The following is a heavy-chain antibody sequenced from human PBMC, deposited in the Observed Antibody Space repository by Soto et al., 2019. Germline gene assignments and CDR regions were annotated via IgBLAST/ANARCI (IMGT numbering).Heavy chain of an antibody. CDR3: ARLLRYYYGSGSYYNGPYYGMDV. J-gene: IGHJ6*02. D-gene: IGHD3-10*01. Sequence: SETLSLTCAVYGGSFSGYYWGWIRQAPGKGLEWIGAINHSGSTNYNTSLKSRVTISVDTSKNQFYLKLSSVTAADTAVYYCARLLRYYYGSGSYYNGPYYGMDVWGQGTTVT. CDR1: GGSFSGYY. V-gene: IGHV4-34*01. CDR2: INHSGST.